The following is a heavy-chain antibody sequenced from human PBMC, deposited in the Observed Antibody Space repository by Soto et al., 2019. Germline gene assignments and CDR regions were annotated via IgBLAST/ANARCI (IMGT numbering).Heavy chain of an antibody. J-gene: IGHJ4*02. CDR1: GFTFSSYS. D-gene: IGHD6-19*01. Sequence: PGGSLRLSCAASGFTFSSYSMNWVRQAPGKGLEWVSSISSSSSYIYYADSVKGRFTISRDNAKNSLYLQMNSLRAEDTAVYYCARDLSSGPPCFDYWGQGTRVTVSS. CDR2: ISSSSSYI. V-gene: IGHV3-21*01. CDR3: ARDLSSGPPCFDY.